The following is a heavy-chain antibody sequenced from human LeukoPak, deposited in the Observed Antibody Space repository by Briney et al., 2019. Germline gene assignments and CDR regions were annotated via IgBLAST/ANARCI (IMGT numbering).Heavy chain of an antibody. J-gene: IGHJ5*01. CDR1: GFTFSSYA. Sequence: GGSLRLSCAASGFTFSSYAMSWVRQAPGKGLEWVSAISGSGGSTYYADSVKGRFTISRDNAKNSLYLQMHSLTAEDTAVYYCVRVGRPMTQDNWFDSWGQGTLVTVSS. V-gene: IGHV3-23*01. CDR3: VRVGRPMTQDNWFDS. D-gene: IGHD3-22*01. CDR2: ISGSGGST.